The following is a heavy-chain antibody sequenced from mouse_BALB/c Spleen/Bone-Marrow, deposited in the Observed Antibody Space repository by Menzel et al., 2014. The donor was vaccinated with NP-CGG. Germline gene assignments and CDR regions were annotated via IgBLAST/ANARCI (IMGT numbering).Heavy chain of an antibody. CDR1: GYTFTEST. J-gene: IGHJ3*01. Sequence: EMQLQQSGPELVKPGASVKISCKTSGYTFTESTINWVKQSHGKSLEWIGGINPNNGATGYNQKFKGKATLTVDKSSSTAYLELRSLTSDDSAVYYCARRDYGPAWFTYWGQGTLVTVSA. CDR2: INPNNGAT. CDR3: ARRDYGPAWFTY. D-gene: IGHD1-1*01. V-gene: IGHV1-18*01.